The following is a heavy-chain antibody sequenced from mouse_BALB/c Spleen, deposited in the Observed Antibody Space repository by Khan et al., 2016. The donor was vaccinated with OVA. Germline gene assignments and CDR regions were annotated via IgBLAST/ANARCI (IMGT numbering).Heavy chain of an antibody. Sequence: VQLKQSGTDLVRPGALVKLSCKASGFNIKDYYMHWVKQRPEQGMEWIGWIDPENGETRYDPKFQGKASVTADTSSNQAYLQLRSLTSEDTAVYYCARSGYFAWFAYWGQGTLVTVSA. CDR1: GFNIKDYY. J-gene: IGHJ3*01. CDR3: ARSGYFAWFAY. CDR2: IDPENGET. V-gene: IGHV14-1*02.